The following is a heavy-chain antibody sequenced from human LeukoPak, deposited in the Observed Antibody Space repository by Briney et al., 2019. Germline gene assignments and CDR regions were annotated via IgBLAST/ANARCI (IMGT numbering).Heavy chain of an antibody. D-gene: IGHD1-20*01. CDR2: ISAYNGDT. J-gene: IGHJ4*02. CDR1: GYIFTAYG. Sequence: GASVKVSCKASGYIFTAYGISWVRQAPGQGLEWMGWISAYNGDTNYAQKLQGRVTMTTDTSTSTAYMELRSLRSDDTAVYYCARGGCFDNCYLFDYWGQGTLVTVSS. V-gene: IGHV1-18*01. CDR3: ARGGCFDNCYLFDY.